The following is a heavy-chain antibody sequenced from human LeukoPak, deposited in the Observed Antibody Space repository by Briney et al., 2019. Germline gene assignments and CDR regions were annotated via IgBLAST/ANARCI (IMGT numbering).Heavy chain of an antibody. Sequence: ASVKVSCKASGYTFTGYYMHWVRQAPGQGLEWMGWINPNSGGTNYAQKFQGRVTMTRDTSISTAYMELSRLRSDDTAVYYCARDLVPAALCWPNWFDPWGQGTLVTVSS. V-gene: IGHV1-2*02. CDR2: INPNSGGT. D-gene: IGHD2-2*01. CDR1: GYTFTGYY. CDR3: ARDLVPAALCWPNWFDP. J-gene: IGHJ5*02.